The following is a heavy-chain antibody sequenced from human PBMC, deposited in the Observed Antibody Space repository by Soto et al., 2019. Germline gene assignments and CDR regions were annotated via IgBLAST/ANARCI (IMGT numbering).Heavy chain of an antibody. CDR1: GDSVSSNSAT. Sequence: SQTLSLTCASSGDSVSSNSATWNWIRQSPSRGLQWLGRTYYRSKWYHDYAVSVKSRITINPDTSKNQFSLQLISVTPEDTAVYYCARSITGSAYFDYWGQGTLVTVS. CDR2: TYYRSKWYH. J-gene: IGHJ4*02. CDR3: ARSITGSAYFDY. D-gene: IGHD3-10*01. V-gene: IGHV6-1*01.